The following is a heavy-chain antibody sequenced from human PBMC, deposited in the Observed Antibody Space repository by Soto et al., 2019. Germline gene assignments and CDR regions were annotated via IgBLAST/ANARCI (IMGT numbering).Heavy chain of an antibody. CDR3: ARGRQVTPAALFKRAGDYSMDV. CDR1: GGSFRGYS. V-gene: IGHV4-34*01. Sequence: SLTCAVYGGSFRGYSWTWIRQPPGKGLEWIGEVNHSGSTYYSPSLMSRVTLSIDTSKNQFSLKLSSVTAADTAVYYCARGRQVTPAALFKRAGDYSMDVWGQGTTVTVSS. CDR2: VNHSGST. J-gene: IGHJ6*02. D-gene: IGHD2-2*01.